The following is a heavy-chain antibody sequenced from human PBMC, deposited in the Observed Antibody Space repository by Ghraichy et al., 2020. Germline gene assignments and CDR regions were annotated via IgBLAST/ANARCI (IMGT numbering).Heavy chain of an antibody. J-gene: IGHJ3*01. Sequence: ASVKVSCKVSGYILTELSMHWVRQAPGKGLEWVGGFNPEEGEAFYAQKLEGRVLVTEDTSTDTAYMELSSLRTEDTALYYCATDLDYGDYRFVALDLWGQGTMVTVSS. CDR3: ATDLDYGDYRFVALDL. V-gene: IGHV1-24*01. CDR2: FNPEEGEA. D-gene: IGHD4-17*01. CDR1: GYILTELS.